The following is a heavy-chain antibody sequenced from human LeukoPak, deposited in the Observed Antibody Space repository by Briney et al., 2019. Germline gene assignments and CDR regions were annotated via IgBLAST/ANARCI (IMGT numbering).Heavy chain of an antibody. D-gene: IGHD1-1*01. CDR3: TRGWVTGTTIFDS. CDR1: GFIFSGFA. J-gene: IGHJ4*02. CDR2: IRSKPNNYAT. V-gene: IGHV3-73*01. Sequence: GGSLRLSCAASGFIFSGFAMHWVRQASGKGLEWLGRIRSKPNNYATAYSASVTGRFTISRDDSKNTAYLQMNSLKTEDTAMYYCTRGWVTGTTIFDSWGQGTLVTVSS.